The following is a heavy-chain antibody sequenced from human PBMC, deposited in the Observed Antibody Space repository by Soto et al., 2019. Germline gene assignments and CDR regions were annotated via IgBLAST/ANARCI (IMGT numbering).Heavy chain of an antibody. CDR2: IGVGSGNT. CDR1: GFTFTSSA. J-gene: IGHJ4*02. CDR3: AAERTYCGGDCYVD. Sequence: QMQLVQSGPEVKKPGTSVKVSCKTSGFTFTSSAVQWVRQARGQRLEGIGWIGVGSGNTNYAQNFLESVTITREISTSTAYMELSSLSSEDTAVYYGAAERTYCGGDCYVDWGQGTLVTVSS. V-gene: IGHV1-58*01. D-gene: IGHD2-21*02.